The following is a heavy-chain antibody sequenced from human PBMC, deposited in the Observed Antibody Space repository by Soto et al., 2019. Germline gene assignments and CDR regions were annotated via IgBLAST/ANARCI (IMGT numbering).Heavy chain of an antibody. D-gene: IGHD3-10*02. Sequence: PSQTLSLTCAISGDSVSSKSATWNWIRQFPSRGLEWLGRTYYRSKWHNEYAVSVKSRITXXXDXXXXXFSLQXXSVXPEDTAVYYCANMDDVWGQGTLVTVSS. CDR2: TYYRSKWHN. V-gene: IGHV6-1*01. CDR1: GDSVSSKSAT. CDR3: ANMDDV. J-gene: IGHJ4*02.